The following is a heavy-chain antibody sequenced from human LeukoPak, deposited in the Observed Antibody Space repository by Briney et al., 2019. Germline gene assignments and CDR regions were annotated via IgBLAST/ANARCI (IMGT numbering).Heavy chain of an antibody. D-gene: IGHD2-2*01. J-gene: IGHJ5*02. Sequence: PSETLSLTCTVSGGPISSSRYYWGWLRQPPGKGLEWIGYIYHSGSTYYNPSLKSRVTISVDRSKNQFSLKLSSVTAADTAVYYCARDIGYCSSTSCSNGFDPWGQGTLVTVSS. V-gene: IGHV4-39*07. CDR3: ARDIGYCSSTSCSNGFDP. CDR2: IYHSGST. CDR1: GGPISSSRYY.